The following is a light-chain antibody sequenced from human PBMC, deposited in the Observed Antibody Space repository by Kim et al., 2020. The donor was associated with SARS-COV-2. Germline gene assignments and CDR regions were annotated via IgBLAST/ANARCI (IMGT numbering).Light chain of an antibody. CDR3: SSFTSSSTVI. CDR1: SSDVGRFNY. Sequence: QSITISCSGTSSDVGRFNYVSWYQQYPGTAPKLMISEVTKRPSGVSNRFSGSKSDNTASLTISGLQAEDEADYYCSSFTSSSTVIFGSGTKVTVL. CDR2: EVT. J-gene: IGLJ1*01. V-gene: IGLV2-14*03.